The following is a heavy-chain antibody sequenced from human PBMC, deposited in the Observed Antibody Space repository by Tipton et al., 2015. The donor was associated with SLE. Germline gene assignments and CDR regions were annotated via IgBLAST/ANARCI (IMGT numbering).Heavy chain of an antibody. Sequence: TLSLTCTVSGGSIGSFYWSWIRQPPGKGLEWIGNIDYTANPNYSPSLKSRVTISIDTSTNHFSLKPRSVTAAATAVYYCARSWNDAPPDLGYWGQGTLVTVSS. D-gene: IGHD1-1*01. J-gene: IGHJ4*02. CDR1: GGSIGSFY. CDR3: ARSWNDAPPDLGY. V-gene: IGHV4-59*01. CDR2: IDYTANP.